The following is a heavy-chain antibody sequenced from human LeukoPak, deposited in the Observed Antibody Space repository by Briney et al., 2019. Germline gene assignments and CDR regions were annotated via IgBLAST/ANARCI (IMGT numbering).Heavy chain of an antibody. Sequence: PGGSLRLSCAASGFTVSSNYMSWVRQAPGKGLEWVSSISSSSSYIYYADSVKGRFTISRDNAKNSLYLQMNSLRAEDTAVYYCARPRGAFDIWGQGTMVTVSS. CDR2: ISSSSSYI. J-gene: IGHJ3*02. D-gene: IGHD3-10*01. V-gene: IGHV3-21*01. CDR3: ARPRGAFDI. CDR1: GFTVSSNY.